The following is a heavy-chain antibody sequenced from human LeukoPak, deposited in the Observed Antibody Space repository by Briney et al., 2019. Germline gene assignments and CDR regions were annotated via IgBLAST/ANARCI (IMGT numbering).Heavy chain of an antibody. D-gene: IGHD3-22*01. CDR2: ISAYNGNT. CDR3: ARGRYHYEERYYYYMDV. CDR1: GYTFTSYG. Sequence: GASVKVSCKASGYTFTSYGISWVRQAPGQGLEWMGWISAYNGNTNYAQKLQGRVTMTTDTSTSTAYMELRSLRSDDTAVYYCARGRYHYEERYYYYMDVWGKGTTVTVSS. J-gene: IGHJ6*03. V-gene: IGHV1-18*01.